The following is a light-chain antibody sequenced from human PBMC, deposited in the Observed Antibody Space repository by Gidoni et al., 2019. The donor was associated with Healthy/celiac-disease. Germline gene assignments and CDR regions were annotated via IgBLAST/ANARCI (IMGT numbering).Light chain of an antibody. CDR3: QQYYSTPRT. V-gene: IGKV4-1*01. CDR1: QSVLYSSNNKNY. Sequence: KSSQSVLYSSNNKNYLAWYQQRPGQPPKLLIYWASTRESGVPDRFSGSRSGTDFTLTTSSLQAEDVAVYYCQQYYSTPRTFGQGTQVKIK. J-gene: IGKJ1*01. CDR2: WAS.